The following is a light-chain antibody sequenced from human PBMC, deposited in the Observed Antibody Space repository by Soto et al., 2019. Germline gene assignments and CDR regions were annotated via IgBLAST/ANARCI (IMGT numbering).Light chain of an antibody. CDR2: EVT. CDR3: GSYAGGNNSVV. J-gene: IGLJ2*01. V-gene: IGLV2-8*01. Sequence: QSALTQPPSASGSPGQSVTISFTVTSSDGGGYNFVSWYQQHPGKAPKLRIYEVTKRPSGVPDRFSGSKSGNTASLTVSGLKAEDEGDYYCGSYAGGNNSVVFGGGTKLTVL. CDR1: SSDGGGYNF.